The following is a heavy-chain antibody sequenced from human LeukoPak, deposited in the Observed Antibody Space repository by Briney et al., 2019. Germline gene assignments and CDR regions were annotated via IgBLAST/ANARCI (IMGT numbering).Heavy chain of an antibody. Sequence: QPGGSLRLSCAASGFSFSDYGMHWVRQAPGKGLEWVAFIRHDGSKKYYADSVKGRFTISRDNAKNSLYLQMNSLRAEDTAVYYCARDPSSGWYLKGWFDPWGQGTLVTVSS. V-gene: IGHV3-30*02. CDR1: GFSFSDYG. J-gene: IGHJ5*02. CDR2: IRHDGSKK. D-gene: IGHD6-19*01. CDR3: ARDPSSGWYLKGWFDP.